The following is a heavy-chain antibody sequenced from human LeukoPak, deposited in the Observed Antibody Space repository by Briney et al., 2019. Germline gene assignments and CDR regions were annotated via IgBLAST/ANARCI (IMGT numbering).Heavy chain of an antibody. CDR1: GHXFTNYL. Sequence: ASVKVSCKASGHXFTNYLLHWVRQAPGQGLEWVGRIIPDSGATNYAQKFPDRVTMTSDTATSTVYMELSSLRSEDTAVYHCVREESGGYFDYWGQGTLVSVSS. J-gene: IGHJ4*02. CDR2: IIPDSGAT. CDR3: VREESGGYFDY. V-gene: IGHV1-46*01. D-gene: IGHD2-8*02.